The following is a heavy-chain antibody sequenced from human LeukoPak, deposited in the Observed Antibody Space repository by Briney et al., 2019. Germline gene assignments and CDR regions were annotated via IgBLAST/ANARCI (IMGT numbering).Heavy chain of an antibody. V-gene: IGHV3-48*03. CDR2: ISTSSRTI. CDR3: ARESPDYGDYFVGPFDP. CDR1: GFTFSTYE. J-gene: IGHJ5*02. D-gene: IGHD4-17*01. Sequence: GGSLRLSCAASGFTFSTYEMNWVRQAPGKGLEWVSYISTSSRTIYYADPVKGRFTISRDNAKNSLYLQMNSLRAEDTAVYYCARESPDYGDYFVGPFDPWGQGTLVTVSS.